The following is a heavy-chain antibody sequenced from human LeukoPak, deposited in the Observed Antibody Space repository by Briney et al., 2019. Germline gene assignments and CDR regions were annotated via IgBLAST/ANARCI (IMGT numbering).Heavy chain of an antibody. J-gene: IGHJ4*02. V-gene: IGHV4-59*01. D-gene: IGHD6-13*01. CDR3: ATYSSSWFDY. CDR1: GGSISSYY. CDR2: IYYSGST. Sequence: PSETLSLTCTVSGGSISSYYWSWIRQPPGKGLEWIGYIYYSGSTNYNPSLKSRVTISVGASKNQFSLKLSSVTAADTAVYYCATYSSSWFDYWGQGTLVTVSS.